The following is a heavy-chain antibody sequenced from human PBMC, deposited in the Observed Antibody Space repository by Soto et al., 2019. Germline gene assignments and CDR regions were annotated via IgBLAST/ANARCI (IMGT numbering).Heavy chain of an antibody. D-gene: IGHD2-2*01. J-gene: IGHJ6*02. Sequence: QLVESGGGLVKPGGPLGLSCSASGFPFSEENMSWVRKVPGKGLGWVSGISGGGSYIFYADSVQGRFSISRDNPKNSLFLEMNSLRVEATAVYYCARDSDCHSTSCFLPPHVWGQGTTVTVSS. CDR3: ARDSDCHSTSCFLPPHV. V-gene: IGHV3-21*05. CDR2: ISGGGSYI. CDR1: GFPFSEEN.